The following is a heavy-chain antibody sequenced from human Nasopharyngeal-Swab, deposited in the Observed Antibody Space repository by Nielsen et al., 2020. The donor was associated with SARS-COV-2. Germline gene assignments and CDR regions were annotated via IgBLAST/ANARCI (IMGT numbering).Heavy chain of an antibody. CDR1: GASSGSGTW. V-gene: IGHV4-4*02. CDR3: TRVSTGLGIFGVVISYWYFDL. CDR2: IHHSGIT. Sequence: SETLSLTCDVSGASSGSGTWWSWVRQPPGKGLEWIGQIHHSGITNFNPSVRGRVIISLDNSKSQFSLKVTSVTAADTAVYYCTRVSTGLGIFGVVISYWYFDLWGRGTLVTVSS. J-gene: IGHJ2*01. D-gene: IGHD3-3*01.